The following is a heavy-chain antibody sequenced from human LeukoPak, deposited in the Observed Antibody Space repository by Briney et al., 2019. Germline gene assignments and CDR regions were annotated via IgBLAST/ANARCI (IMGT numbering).Heavy chain of an antibody. V-gene: IGHV4-59*01. D-gene: IGHD3-10*01. CDR2: IYYSGST. Sequence: SETLSLTCTVSGGSISSYYWSWIRQPPGKGLEWIGYIYYSGSTNYNPSLKSRVTISVDTSKNQFSLKLSSVTAADTAVYYCARDRRITMVRNLCGDKIDAFDIWGQGTMVTVSS. J-gene: IGHJ3*02. CDR1: GGSISSYY. CDR3: ARDRRITMVRNLCGDKIDAFDI.